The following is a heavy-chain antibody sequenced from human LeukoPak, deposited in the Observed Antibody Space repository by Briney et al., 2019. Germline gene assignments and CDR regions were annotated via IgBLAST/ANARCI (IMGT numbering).Heavy chain of an antibody. V-gene: IGHV1-18*01. J-gene: IGHJ4*02. CDR2: ISAYNGNT. Sequence: ASVKVSCKASGYTFTSYGISWVRQAPGQGREWMGWISAYNGNTNYAQKLQGRVTMTTDTSTSTAYMELRSLRSDDTAVYYCARVRYYDSSGYYGYFDYWGQGTLVTVSS. CDR1: GYTFTSYG. D-gene: IGHD3-22*01. CDR3: ARVRYYDSSGYYGYFDY.